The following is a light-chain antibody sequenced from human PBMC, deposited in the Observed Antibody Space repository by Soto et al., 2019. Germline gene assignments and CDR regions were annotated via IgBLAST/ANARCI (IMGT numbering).Light chain of an antibody. CDR1: QGISSW. Sequence: DIPMTQSPSSVSAFVGDRVTITCRASQGISSWLAWYQQKPGKAPKLLISAASTLQSGVPSRFSGSGSGTDFTLTISSLRPEDFATYYCQQTDSVPPTFGGGTKVEIK. CDR2: AAS. CDR3: QQTDSVPPT. J-gene: IGKJ4*01. V-gene: IGKV1-12*01.